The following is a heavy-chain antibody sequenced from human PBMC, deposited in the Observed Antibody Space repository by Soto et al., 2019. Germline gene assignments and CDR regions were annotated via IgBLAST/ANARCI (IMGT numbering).Heavy chain of an antibody. J-gene: IGHJ6*02. CDR3: AKDLKLGGLRRNIVATITGYYYYGMDV. CDR1: GFTFSSYA. CDR2: ISGSGGST. Sequence: PGWSLRLSCAASGFTFSSYAMSWVRQAPGKGLEWVSAISGSGGSTYYADSVKGRFTISRDNSKNTLYLQMNSLRAEDTAVYYCAKDLKLGGLRRNIVATITGYYYYGMDVWGQGTTVTVSS. D-gene: IGHD5-12*01. V-gene: IGHV3-23*01.